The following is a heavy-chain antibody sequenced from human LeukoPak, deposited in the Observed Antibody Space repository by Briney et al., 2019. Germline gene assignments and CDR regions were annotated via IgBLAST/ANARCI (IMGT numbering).Heavy chain of an antibody. J-gene: IGHJ4*02. CDR2: IRYDGSNK. CDR1: GFTFSSYG. V-gene: IGHV3-30*02. Sequence: RGSLRLSCAASGFTFSSYGMHWVRQAPGKGLEWVAFIRYDGSNKYYADSVKGRFTISRDNSKNTLYLQMNSLRAEDTAVYYCAKEGHSSGWYDYWGQGTLVTVSS. CDR3: AKEGHSSGWYDY. D-gene: IGHD6-19*01.